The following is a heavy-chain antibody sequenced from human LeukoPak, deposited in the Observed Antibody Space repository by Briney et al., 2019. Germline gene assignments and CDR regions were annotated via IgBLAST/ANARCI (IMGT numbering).Heavy chain of an antibody. D-gene: IGHD3-10*01. CDR2: IYYSGST. CDR3: ARGDKLTMVRGVPRTYFDY. Sequence: SQTLSLTCTVSGGSISSGGYYWSWIRQHPGKGLEWIGYIYYSGSTYYNPSLKSRITISVDTSKNQFSLKLSSVTAADTAVYYCARGDKLTMVRGVPRTYFDYWGQGTLVTVSS. V-gene: IGHV4-31*03. J-gene: IGHJ4*02. CDR1: GGSISSGGYY.